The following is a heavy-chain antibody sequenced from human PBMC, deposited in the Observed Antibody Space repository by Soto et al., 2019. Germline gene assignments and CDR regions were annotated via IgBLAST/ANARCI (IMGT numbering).Heavy chain of an antibody. Sequence: QVQLVESGGGLVKPGGSLRLSCAASGFTFGDYYMGWIRQAPGKGLEWVSYMNSGGNTIYYADSVKGRFTISRDNAENSLFLQMNSLRAEDTAVYYCARGDCSSARCQGLVLGAFDVWGLGTMVTVSS. J-gene: IGHJ3*01. CDR3: ARGDCSSARCQGLVLGAFDV. V-gene: IGHV3-11*01. D-gene: IGHD2-2*01. CDR2: MNSGGNTI. CDR1: GFTFGDYY.